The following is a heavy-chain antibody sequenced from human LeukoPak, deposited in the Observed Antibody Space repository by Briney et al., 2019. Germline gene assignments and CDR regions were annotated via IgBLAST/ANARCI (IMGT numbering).Heavy chain of an antibody. V-gene: IGHV4-59*01. CDR2: IYYSGST. D-gene: IGHD3-22*01. J-gene: IGHJ3*02. CDR1: GGSINTFY. Sequence: PSETLSLTCTASGGSINTFYWSWIRQPPGKGLEWIGYIYYSGSTNYNPSLKSRVTISVDTSKKQFSLKLSSVTAADTAVYYCARIDSRTDAFDIWGQGTMVTVSS. CDR3: ARIDSRTDAFDI.